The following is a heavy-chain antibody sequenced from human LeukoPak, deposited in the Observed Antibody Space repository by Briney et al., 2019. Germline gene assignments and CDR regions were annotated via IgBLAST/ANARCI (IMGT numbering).Heavy chain of an antibody. CDR2: IVVGSGNT. D-gene: IGHD3-22*01. J-gene: IGHJ4*02. Sequence: GTSVKVSCEASGFTFTSSAMQWVRQARGQRLEWIGWIVVGSGNTNYAQKFQERVTITRDMSTSTAYMELSSLRSEDTAVYYCAAAPYYYDSSGYYPFDYWGQGTLVTVSS. V-gene: IGHV1-58*02. CDR1: GFTFTSSA. CDR3: AAAPYYYDSSGYYPFDY.